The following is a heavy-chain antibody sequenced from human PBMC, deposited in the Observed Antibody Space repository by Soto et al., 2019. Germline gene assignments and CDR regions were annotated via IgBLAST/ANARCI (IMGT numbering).Heavy chain of an antibody. CDR2: ISYDGSDK. Sequence: GGSLRLSCAASGFTFNTYGMHWVRQAPGKGLEWVAVISYDGSDKYYADSVKGRFIISRDNSKNTLYLQMNSLRAEDTAIYYCAKVLTGDLDYWGQGTLVTVSS. V-gene: IGHV3-30*18. CDR3: AKVLTGDLDY. J-gene: IGHJ4*02. CDR1: GFTFNTYG. D-gene: IGHD7-27*01.